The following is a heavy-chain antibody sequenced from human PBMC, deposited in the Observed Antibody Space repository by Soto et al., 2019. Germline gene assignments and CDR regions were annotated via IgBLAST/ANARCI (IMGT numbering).Heavy chain of an antibody. CDR3: ARETEDMNWFDP. V-gene: IGHV4-31*03. Sequence: SETLSLTCTVSGGSISRGGYYWIWIRQHPGKGLEWIGYIYYSGSTYYNPSLKSRVTISVDTSKNQFSLKLSSVTAADTAVYYCARETEDMNWFDPWGQGTLVTVSS. CDR1: GGSISRGGYY. CDR2: IYYSGST. J-gene: IGHJ5*02.